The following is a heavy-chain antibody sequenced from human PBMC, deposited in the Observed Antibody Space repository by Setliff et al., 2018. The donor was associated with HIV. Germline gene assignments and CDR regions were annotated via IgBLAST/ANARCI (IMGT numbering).Heavy chain of an antibody. J-gene: IGHJ4*02. CDR3: ARWGYDYAG. CDR1: GFTFSSYS. CDR2: ISSSSSTI. D-gene: IGHD4-17*01. Sequence: GGSLRLSCAASGFTFSSYSMNWVRQAPGKGPEWVSYISSSSSTIYYADSVKGRFTISRDNAKNSLCLQMNSLRAEDTAIYYCARWGYDYAGWGQGTLVTVSS. V-gene: IGHV3-48*01.